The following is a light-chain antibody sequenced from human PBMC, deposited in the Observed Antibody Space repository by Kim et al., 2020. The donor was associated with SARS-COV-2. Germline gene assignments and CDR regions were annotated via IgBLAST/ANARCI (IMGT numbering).Light chain of an antibody. J-gene: IGLJ2*01. CDR3: NSRDSNNNVV. CDR1: SLRSYE. CDR2: GKN. Sequence: VALGETVRMTCQGDSLRSYEATWYQQKPGKAPILVIYGKNNRPSGSPDRFSGSSSGNTASWTITGTQAGDEADYYCNSRDSNNNVVFGGGTKLTVL. V-gene: IGLV3-19*01.